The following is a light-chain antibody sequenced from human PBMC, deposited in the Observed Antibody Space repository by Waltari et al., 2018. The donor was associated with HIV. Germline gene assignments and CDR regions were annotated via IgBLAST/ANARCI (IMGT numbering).Light chain of an antibody. CDR3: GTWDSSLRTEV. CDR1: RSNIVSNY. Sequence: QSVLTQPPSVSAALGQKVTISCSGTRSNIVSNYVSWYQHFPGTAPKLIIYDNDKRPSGIPDRCSGAKSGTSATLGITGLLTGDEANYYCGTWDSSLRTEVFGGGTKLTVL. V-gene: IGLV1-51*01. J-gene: IGLJ3*02. CDR2: DND.